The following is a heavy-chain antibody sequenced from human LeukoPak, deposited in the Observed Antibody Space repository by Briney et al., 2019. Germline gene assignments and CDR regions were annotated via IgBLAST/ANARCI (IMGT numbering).Heavy chain of an antibody. D-gene: IGHD1-26*01. Sequence: GESLEISCKGSGYSFTNYWITWVRQTPGKGLEWMGTIDASDSYTNYSPSFQGHVTISVDKSISTAYLQWSSLKASDTAMYYCARHSSGSSWLDPWGQGTPVTASS. CDR3: ARHSSGSSWLDP. CDR1: GYSFTNYW. J-gene: IGHJ5*02. CDR2: IDASDSYT. V-gene: IGHV5-10-1*01.